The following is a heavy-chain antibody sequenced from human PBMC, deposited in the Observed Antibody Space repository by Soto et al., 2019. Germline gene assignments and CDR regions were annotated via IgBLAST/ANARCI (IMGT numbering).Heavy chain of an antibody. CDR2: HDPRDSYS. CDR1: GHRFTSNW. V-gene: IGHV5-10-1*01. D-gene: IGHD3-10*01. CDR3: AREYYSGAGSYYIFDY. J-gene: IGHJ4*02. Sequence: ELSGHRFTSNWSTRVRQMHGKGLEWMGRHDPRDSYSSSSRSFQGHVTMSADKSLSTDYMKWSSLMASDTAMYYCAREYYSGAGSYYIFDYWGRGHLVAVSS.